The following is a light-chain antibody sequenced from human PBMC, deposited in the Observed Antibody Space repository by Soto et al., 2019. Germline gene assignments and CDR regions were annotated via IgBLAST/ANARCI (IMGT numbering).Light chain of an antibody. Sequence: EIVMTQSPVTLSVSPGERATLSCRASQNISRSLAWYQQKPGQGPSLLIYGASSRATGIPDRFSGSGSGTDFTLTISRLEPEDFAVYYCQQYGSSPPVTFGQGTRLEIK. J-gene: IGKJ5*01. CDR3: QQYGSSPPVT. CDR2: GAS. CDR1: QNISRS. V-gene: IGKV3-20*01.